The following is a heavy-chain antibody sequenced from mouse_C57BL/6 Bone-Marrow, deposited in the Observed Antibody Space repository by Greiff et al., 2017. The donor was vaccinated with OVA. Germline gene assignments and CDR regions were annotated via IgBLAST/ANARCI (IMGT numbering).Heavy chain of an antibody. CDR1: GYTFTSYW. CDR2: IHPSDSDT. V-gene: IGHV1-74*01. CDR3: AHYGNYDWYFDV. D-gene: IGHD2-1*01. J-gene: IGHJ1*03. Sequence: QVQLKQPGAELVKPGASVKVSCKASGYTFTSYWMHWVKQRPGQGLEWIGRIHPSDSDTNYNQKFKGKATLTVDKSSSTAYMQLSSLTSEDSAVYYCAHYGNYDWYFDVWGTGTTVTVSS.